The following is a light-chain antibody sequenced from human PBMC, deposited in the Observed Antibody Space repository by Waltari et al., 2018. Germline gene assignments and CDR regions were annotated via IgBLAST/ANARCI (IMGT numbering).Light chain of an antibody. J-gene: IGKJ3*01. CDR3: QRRGHWPPGAT. V-gene: IGKV3-11*01. CDR2: DAS. Sequence: EIVLTQSPATLSLSPGERATLPCRASQSVSRYLAWYQQKPGQAPRLLLYDASNRATGIPARFSGSGSGTDFTLTISSLEPEDFAVYYCQRRGHWPPGATFGPGTRVDIK. CDR1: QSVSRY.